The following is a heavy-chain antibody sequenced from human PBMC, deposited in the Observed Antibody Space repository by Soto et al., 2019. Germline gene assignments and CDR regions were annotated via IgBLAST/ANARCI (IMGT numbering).Heavy chain of an antibody. J-gene: IGHJ6*02. CDR1: AYSFASYW. CDR2: IYPGDSDT. D-gene: IGHD6-6*01. CDR3: ARTRSFTLGFYYDGMDV. V-gene: IGHV5-51*01. Sequence: PGQSQKISCQGSAYSFASYWIGWVRQMPGQDLTWMGIIYPGDSDTRYSPSFQAQVTISADKSLRTAYLQWTSLKASDTALYYCARTRSFTLGFYYDGMDVWGQGTTGTASS.